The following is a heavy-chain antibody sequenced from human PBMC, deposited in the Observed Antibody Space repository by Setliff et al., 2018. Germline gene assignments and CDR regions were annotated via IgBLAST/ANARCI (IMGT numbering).Heavy chain of an antibody. CDR2: IIPLFGTA. V-gene: IGHV1-69*05. J-gene: IGHJ4*02. CDR3: TRAAREVVVPPSQKRNDY. D-gene: IGHD2-2*01. CDR1: GGTFSNIG. Sequence: SVKVSCKASGGTFSNIGISWVRQAPGQGLEWMGGIIPLFGTANYAQEFQGRVTITTDESTNTAYMELSSLRSDDTAMYYCTRAAREVVVPPSQKRNDYWGQGTLVTVS.